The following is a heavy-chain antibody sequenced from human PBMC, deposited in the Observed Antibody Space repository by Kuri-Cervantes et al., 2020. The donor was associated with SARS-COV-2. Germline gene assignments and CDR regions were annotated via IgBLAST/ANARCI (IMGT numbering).Heavy chain of an antibody. J-gene: IGHJ4*02. CDR1: GGSISGSSYY. D-gene: IGHD6-19*01. V-gene: IGHV4-39*01. CDR3: ARTNKQWRGYFDH. CDR2: IYEGGTT. Sequence: SETLSLTCTVSGGSISGSSYYWGWIRQPPGKGLEWIGSIYEGGTTHYNPSLQSRVTISVDTSKNQFSLKLSSVTAADTAVYYCARTNKQWRGYFDHWGQGTLVTVSS.